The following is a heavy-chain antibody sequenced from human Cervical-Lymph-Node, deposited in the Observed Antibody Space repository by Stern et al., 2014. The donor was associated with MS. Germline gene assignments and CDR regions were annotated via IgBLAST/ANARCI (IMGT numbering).Heavy chain of an antibody. V-gene: IGHV1-2*02. J-gene: IGHJ4*02. Sequence: VQLEESGAEVKKPGASVKVSCRSSGYSFTDYYFHWVRQAPGQWREWMGFINPSIGVTHYAQQFQGRFTMTRGSSINTAYMEMSRLRSDDTAVYYCQAFPAYWGQGTLITVSS. CDR1: GYSFTDYY. CDR3: QAFPAY. CDR2: INPSIGVT.